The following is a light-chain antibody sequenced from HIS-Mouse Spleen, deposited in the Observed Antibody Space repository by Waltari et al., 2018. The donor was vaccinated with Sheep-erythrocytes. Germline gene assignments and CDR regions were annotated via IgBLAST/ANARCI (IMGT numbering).Light chain of an antibody. CDR3: CSYAGSYNHV. J-gene: IGLJ1*01. CDR2: DVS. V-gene: IGLV2-11*01. Sequence: QSALTQPRSVSGSPAQSVTISCTATSSDVGGYNYVHWYQQHPGKAPKLMIYDVSKRPSGVPDRFSGSKSGNTASLTISGLQAEDEADYYCCSYAGSYNHVFATGTKVTVL. CDR1: SSDVGGYNY.